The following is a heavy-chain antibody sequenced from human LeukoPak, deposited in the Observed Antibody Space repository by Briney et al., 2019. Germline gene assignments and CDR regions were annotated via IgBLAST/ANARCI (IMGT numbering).Heavy chain of an antibody. CDR1: GFTFSTYF. J-gene: IGHJ4*02. Sequence: RGSPRLSCEASGFTFSTYFISWIRQAPGKGLQWVGYITNSGRSTNYADAAKGRFTISRDNAKKSVYLEMTDLRAEDTAVYYCARGASGNYHVFDSWGQGTQVAVSS. V-gene: IGHV3-11*04. D-gene: IGHD1-26*01. CDR3: ARGASGNYHVFDS. CDR2: ITNSGRST.